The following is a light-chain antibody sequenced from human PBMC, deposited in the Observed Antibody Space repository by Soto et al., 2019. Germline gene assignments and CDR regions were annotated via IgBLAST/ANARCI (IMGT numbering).Light chain of an antibody. CDR1: QSAGNF. CDR2: YIS. J-gene: IGKJ5*01. Sequence: EIVMTQSPATLCVSPGETASLSCRASQSAGNFLAWYQQKPGQAPRLLIYYISTRATGIPDRLSGSGSGTELNLTINRLQSEDSAVYYCQKHNQWPITCGQGTRLEIK. CDR3: QKHNQWPIT. V-gene: IGKV3D-15*01.